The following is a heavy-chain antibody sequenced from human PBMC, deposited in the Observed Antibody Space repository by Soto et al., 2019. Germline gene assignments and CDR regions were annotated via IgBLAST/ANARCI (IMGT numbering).Heavy chain of an antibody. J-gene: IGHJ5*02. CDR3: AKEGVGRGAKANLFDL. CDR2: ISYDGSNK. V-gene: IGHV3-30*18. D-gene: IGHD3-10*01. CDR1: GFTFSSYG. Sequence: TGGSLRLSCAASGFTFSSYGMHWVRQAPGKGLEWVAVISYDGSNKYYADSVKGRFTISRDNSKNTLYLQMNSLRAEDTAVYYCAKEGVGRGAKANLFDLWGQGTLVTVSS.